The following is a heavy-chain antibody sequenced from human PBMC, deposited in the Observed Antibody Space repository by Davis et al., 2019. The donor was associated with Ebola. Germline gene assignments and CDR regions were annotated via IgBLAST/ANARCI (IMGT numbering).Heavy chain of an antibody. Sequence: GESLKISCAASGFTLSDYYMSWIRQAPGKGLEWVSYISSSSSYTNYADSVKGRFTISRDNSKNTVYLQMNSLRAEDTAVYYCAKDQFLEWLTLGGMDVWGQGTTVTVSS. D-gene: IGHD3-3*01. CDR1: GFTLSDYY. J-gene: IGHJ6*02. V-gene: IGHV3-11*05. CDR3: AKDQFLEWLTLGGMDV. CDR2: ISSSSSYT.